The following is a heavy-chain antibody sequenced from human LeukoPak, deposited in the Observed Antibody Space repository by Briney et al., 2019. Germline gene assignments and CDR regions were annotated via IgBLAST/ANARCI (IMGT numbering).Heavy chain of an antibody. Sequence: PGGSLGLSCAASGFTFNSYAMHWVRQAPGKGLEWVAVISYDGSNEYYADSVKGRFTISRDNFKNTLYLQMNSLRAEDTAVYYCAKDFRGITMVRGIIIVDYNYYYMDVWGKGTTVTVSS. CDR1: GFTFNSYA. J-gene: IGHJ6*03. CDR3: AKDFRGITMVRGIIIVDYNYYYMDV. CDR2: ISYDGSNE. V-gene: IGHV3-30*04. D-gene: IGHD3-10*01.